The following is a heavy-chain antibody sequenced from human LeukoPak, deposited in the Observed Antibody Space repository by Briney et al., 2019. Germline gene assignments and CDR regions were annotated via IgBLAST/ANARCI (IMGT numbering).Heavy chain of an antibody. CDR3: ARGSRYFDWLPDY. V-gene: IGHV3-7*01. CDR1: GFTFSSYW. J-gene: IGHJ4*02. CDR2: INDDGSDA. Sequence: GRSLRLSCAASGFTFSSYWMTWVRQAPGKGLEWVANINDDGSDANYVDSVKGRFTVSRDNAKNSLYLQLNSLRAEDTAVYYCARGSRYFDWLPDYWGQGTLVTVSS. D-gene: IGHD3-9*01.